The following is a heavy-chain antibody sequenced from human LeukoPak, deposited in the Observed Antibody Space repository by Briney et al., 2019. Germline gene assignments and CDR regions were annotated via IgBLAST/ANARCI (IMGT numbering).Heavy chain of an antibody. D-gene: IGHD6-19*01. Sequence: ASVKVSCMASGYTFTGYYMHWVRQAPGQGLEWMGWINPNSGGTNYAQKFQGRVTMTRDTSISTAYMELSRLRSDDTAVYYCARDRIAVAGGFDYWGQGTLVTVSS. V-gene: IGHV1-2*02. CDR2: INPNSGGT. J-gene: IGHJ4*02. CDR3: ARDRIAVAGGFDY. CDR1: GYTFTGYY.